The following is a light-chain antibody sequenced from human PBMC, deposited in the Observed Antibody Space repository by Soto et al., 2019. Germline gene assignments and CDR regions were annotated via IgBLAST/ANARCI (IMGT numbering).Light chain of an antibody. CDR3: QQYNNWPPFT. J-gene: IGKJ2*01. V-gene: IGKV3-15*01. Sequence: EIMMTQSPATLSASPGERATLSCRASQSVTTNLAWYQKKPGQAPRLLIYNAFTRATGIAARFSGSGSGTDFTLTISSLLSEDFAVYYCQQYNNWPPFTFGQGTKLEIK. CDR2: NAF. CDR1: QSVTTN.